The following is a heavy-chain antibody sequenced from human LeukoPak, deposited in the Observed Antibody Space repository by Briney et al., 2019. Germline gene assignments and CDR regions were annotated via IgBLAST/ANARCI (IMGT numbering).Heavy chain of an antibody. CDR3: ARGGGFYRPLDY. Sequence: SGTLSLTYAVSGGPITTTNWWSWARQPPGKGLEWIGEVHLDGRTNYNPSLKSRLVMSADLPENHISLKLTSVTAADTAVYYCARGGGFYRPLDYSGQGTLVTVSS. V-gene: IGHV4-4*02. CDR2: VHLDGRT. CDR1: GGPITTTNW. J-gene: IGHJ4*02.